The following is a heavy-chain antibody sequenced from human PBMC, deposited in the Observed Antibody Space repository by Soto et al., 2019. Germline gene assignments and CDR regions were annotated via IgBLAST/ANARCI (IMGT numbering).Heavy chain of an antibody. CDR1: GFTFYTYA. CDR2: IDSDGTDT. CDR3: AKGRLAVGSDWLDS. V-gene: IGHV3-23*05. D-gene: IGHD1-26*01. J-gene: IGHJ5*01. Sequence: GSLRLSCEASGFTFYTYAMIWVRQAPGKGLEWVTAIDSDGTDTYYADFVKGRFTVSRDNSKNTLYLQMRSLTAEDTALYYCAKGRLAVGSDWLDSWGQGTMVTVYS.